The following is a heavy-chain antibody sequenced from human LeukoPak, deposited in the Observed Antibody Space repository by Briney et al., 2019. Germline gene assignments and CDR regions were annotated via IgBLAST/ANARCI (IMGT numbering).Heavy chain of an antibody. CDR2: IYYSGST. D-gene: IGHD1-1*01. J-gene: IGHJ4*02. CDR1: GGSISSYY. CDR3: ARDRGIATPNFDY. Sequence: SETLSLTCTVSGGSISSYYWSWIRQPPGKGLEWIGYIYYSGSTNYNPSLKSRVTISVDTSKNQFSLKLSSVTAADTAVHYCARDRGIATPNFDYWGQGTLVTVSS. V-gene: IGHV4-59*01.